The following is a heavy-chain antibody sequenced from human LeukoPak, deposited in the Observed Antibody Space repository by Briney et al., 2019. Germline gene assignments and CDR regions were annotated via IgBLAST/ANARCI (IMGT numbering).Heavy chain of an antibody. CDR3: ARVSFIHLNPSYFDS. Sequence: PSETLSLTCTVSGGSITRSSYYWGWIRQPPGKGLEWIGSVGYSESTYYNPSLKSRATISLDTSKSHFSLKLSSVTAADTGVYYCARVSFIHLNPSYFDSWGQGSLVTVSS. J-gene: IGHJ4*02. CDR2: VGYSEST. V-gene: IGHV4-39*07. CDR1: GGSITRSSYY.